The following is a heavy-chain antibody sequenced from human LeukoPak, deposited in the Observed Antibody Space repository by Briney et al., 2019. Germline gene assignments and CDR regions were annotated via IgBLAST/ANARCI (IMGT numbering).Heavy chain of an antibody. J-gene: IGHJ5*02. D-gene: IGHD6-19*01. CDR1: GYTFTGYY. V-gene: IGHV1-2*02. CDR2: INPNSGGT. Sequence: ASVKVSCKASGYTFTGYYMHWVRQAPGRGLEWMGWINPNSGGTNYAQKFQGRVTMTRDTSISTAYMELSRLRSDDTAVYYCARWQWLGNNWFDTWGQGTLVTVYS. CDR3: ARWQWLGNNWFDT.